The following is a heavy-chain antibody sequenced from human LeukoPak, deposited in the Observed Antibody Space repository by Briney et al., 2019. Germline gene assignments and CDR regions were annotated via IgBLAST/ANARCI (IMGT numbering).Heavy chain of an antibody. V-gene: IGHV4-34*01. CDR2: INHSGST. CDR3: ARGLRSSRSSRGFWFDP. CDR1: GFAFSSYA. Sequence: GSLRLSCAASGFAFSSYAMSWVRQPPGKGLEWIGEINHSGSTNYNPSLKSRVTISVDTSKNQFSLKLSSVTAADTAVYYCARGLRSSRSSRGFWFDPWGQGTLVTVSS. J-gene: IGHJ5*02. D-gene: IGHD6-13*01.